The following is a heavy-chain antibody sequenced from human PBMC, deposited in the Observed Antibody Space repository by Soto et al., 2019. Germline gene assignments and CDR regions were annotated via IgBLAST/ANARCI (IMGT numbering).Heavy chain of an antibody. V-gene: IGHV4-34*01. CDR1: GGSFSGYY. D-gene: IGHD6-13*01. J-gene: IGHJ5*02. CDR2: INHSGST. Sequence: LSLTCAVYGGSFSGYYWSWIRQPPGKGLEWIGEINHSGSTNYNPSLKSRVTISVDTSKNQFSLKLSSVTAADTAVYYCAREGPGIAAAFYSTNYNSFEPWGQGTLVTVAS. CDR3: AREGPGIAAAFYSTNYNSFEP.